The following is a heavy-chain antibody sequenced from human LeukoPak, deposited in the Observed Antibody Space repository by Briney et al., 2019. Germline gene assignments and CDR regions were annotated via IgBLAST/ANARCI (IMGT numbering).Heavy chain of an antibody. J-gene: IGHJ4*02. CDR1: GFTFYDYG. Sequence: GGSLRLSCAASGFTFYDYGMSWVRHAPGKGLEWVSGINWNGGSTGYADSVKGRFTISRDNAKNSLYLQMNSLRAEDTAVYYCARAHYYDSSGYYSPIDYWGQGTLVTVSS. D-gene: IGHD3-22*01. V-gene: IGHV3-20*04. CDR3: ARAHYYDSSGYYSPIDY. CDR2: INWNGGST.